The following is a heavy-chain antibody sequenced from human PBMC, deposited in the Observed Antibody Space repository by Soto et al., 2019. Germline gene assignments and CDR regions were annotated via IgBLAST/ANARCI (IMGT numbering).Heavy chain of an antibody. J-gene: IGHJ6*03. Sequence: GGSLRLSCPAPGFTSRANYIGWVGRAPGKGLEWVSVIYSGGSTYYADSVKGRFTISRDNSKNTLYLQMNSLRAEDTAVYYCARDYSGHTPYMEVWGKGTTVTVSS. CDR2: IYSGGST. D-gene: IGHD5-12*01. CDR1: GFTSRANY. V-gene: IGHV3-66*01. CDR3: ARDYSGHTPYMEV.